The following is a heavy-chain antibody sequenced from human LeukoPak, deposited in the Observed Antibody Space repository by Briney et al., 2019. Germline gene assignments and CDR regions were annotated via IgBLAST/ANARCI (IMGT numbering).Heavy chain of an antibody. J-gene: IGHJ4*02. CDR3: ARGGLMVRGVMRGIDY. V-gene: IGHV3-23*01. D-gene: IGHD3-10*01. CDR2: FSDSGGST. Sequence: GGSLRLSCAASGFTFSSFAMNWVRQAPGKGLEWVSGFSDSGGSTYYADSVKGRITISRDSSKNTLYLQMNSLRAEDTAVYYCARGGLMVRGVMRGIDYWGQGTLVTVSS. CDR1: GFTFSSFA.